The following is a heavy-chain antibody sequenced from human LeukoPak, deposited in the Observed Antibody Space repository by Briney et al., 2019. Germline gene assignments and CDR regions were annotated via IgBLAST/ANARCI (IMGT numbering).Heavy chain of an antibody. CDR1: GGSISSGSYY. J-gene: IGHJ4*02. Sequence: PSETLSLTCTVSGGSISSGSYYWSWIRQPAGKGLEWIGRIYTSGSTNYNPSLKSRVTISVDTSKNQFSLKLSSVTAADTAVYYCASSGWFLRFDYWGQGTLVTVSS. CDR2: IYTSGST. V-gene: IGHV4-61*02. CDR3: ASSGWFLRFDY. D-gene: IGHD6-19*01.